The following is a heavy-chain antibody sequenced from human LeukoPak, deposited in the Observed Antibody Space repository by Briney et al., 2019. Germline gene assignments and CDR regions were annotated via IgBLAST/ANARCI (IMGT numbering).Heavy chain of an antibody. Sequence: GGSLRLSCAASGFTFSTYWMHWVRQAPGKGLVWVSGIRSDGSSTIYADSVKGRFTISRDNARNTLYLQVNSLRAEDTGVYYCARDRSGWGFDYWGQGSLVTVSS. V-gene: IGHV3-74*01. CDR1: GFTFSTYW. CDR2: IRSDGSST. J-gene: IGHJ4*02. CDR3: ARDRSGWGFDY. D-gene: IGHD6-25*01.